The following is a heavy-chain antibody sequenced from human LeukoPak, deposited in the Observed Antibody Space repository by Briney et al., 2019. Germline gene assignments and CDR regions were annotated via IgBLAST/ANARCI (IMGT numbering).Heavy chain of an antibody. CDR2: ISGGDDNT. V-gene: IGHV3-23*01. CDR1: GFIFSNYG. D-gene: IGHD3-10*01. J-gene: IGHJ6*03. Sequence: PGGSLRLSCAASGFIFSNYGMSWVRQAPGKGLEWVSTISGGDDNTYYADSVKGRFTISRDNSKNTLYVQMNSLRADDTAVYYCAKGFDGRGVLVWGKGTTVTVSS. CDR3: AKGFDGRGVLV.